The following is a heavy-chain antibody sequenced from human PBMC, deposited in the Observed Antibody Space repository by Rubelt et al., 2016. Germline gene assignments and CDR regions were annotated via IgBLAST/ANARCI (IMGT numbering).Heavy chain of an antibody. CDR2: IWSDGSNK. Sequence: VRQAPGKGLEWVAVIWSDGSNKYYADSVKGRFTISRDNAKNSLYLQMNSLRAEDTAVYYCARGYYYGMDVWGQGTTVTVSS. J-gene: IGHJ6*02. V-gene: IGHV3-33*01. CDR3: ARGYYYGMDV.